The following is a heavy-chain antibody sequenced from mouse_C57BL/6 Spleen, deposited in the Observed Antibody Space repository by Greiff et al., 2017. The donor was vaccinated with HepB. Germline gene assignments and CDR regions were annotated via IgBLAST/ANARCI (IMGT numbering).Heavy chain of an antibody. CDR3: ARKGDSSYWAWFAY. V-gene: IGHV1-69*01. CDR1: GYTFTSYW. Sequence: QVQLQQPGAELVMPGASVKLSCKASGYTFTSYWMHWVKQRPGQGLEWIGEIDPSDSYTNYNQKFKGKSTLTVDKSSSTAYMQLSSLTSEDSAVYYCARKGDSSYWAWFAYWGQGTLVTVSA. J-gene: IGHJ3*01. CDR2: IDPSDSYT. D-gene: IGHD1-1*01.